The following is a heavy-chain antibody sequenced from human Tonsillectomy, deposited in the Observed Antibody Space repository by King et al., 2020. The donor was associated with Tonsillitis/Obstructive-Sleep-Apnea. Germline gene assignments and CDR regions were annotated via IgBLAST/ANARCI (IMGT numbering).Heavy chain of an antibody. V-gene: IGHV3-74*01. CDR1: EFTFNTYW. CDR3: AKGGSYYSVPLDY. CDR2: IKGDGSET. D-gene: IGHD1-26*01. J-gene: IGHJ4*02. Sequence: VQLVESGGGLVQAGGSLRLSCAASEFTFNTYWMHWVRQPPGEGLGWVSRIKGDGSETTYADSVKGRLTISRDNAKNTLYLQINSLTAEDTAVYYCAKGGSYYSVPLDYWGQGTLVTVSS.